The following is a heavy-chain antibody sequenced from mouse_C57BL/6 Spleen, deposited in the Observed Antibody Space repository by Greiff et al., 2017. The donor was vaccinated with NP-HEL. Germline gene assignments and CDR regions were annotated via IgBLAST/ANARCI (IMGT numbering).Heavy chain of an antibody. CDR3: ARSSYAMDY. CDR1: GFSLTSYG. Sequence: QVQLQQSGPGLVQPSQSLSITCTVSGFSLTSYGVHWVRQSPGKGLEWLGVIWSGGSTDYNAAFISRLSISKDNSKSQVFFKMNSLQADDTAIYYCARSSYAMDYGGQGTSVTVSS. V-gene: IGHV2-2*01. CDR2: IWSGGST. J-gene: IGHJ4*01.